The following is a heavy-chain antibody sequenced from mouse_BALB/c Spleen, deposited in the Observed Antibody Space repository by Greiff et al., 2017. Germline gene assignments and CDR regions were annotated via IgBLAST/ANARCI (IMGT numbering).Heavy chain of an antibody. D-gene: IGHD1-1*01. CDR3: TRDYYGSSYKGY. Sequence: EVKVVESGGGLVQPGGSMKLSCVASGFTFSNYWMNWVRQSPEKGLEWVAEIRLKSNNYATHYAESVKGRFTISRDDSKSSVYLQMNNLRAEDTGIYYCTRDYYGSSYKGYWGQGTTLTVSS. V-gene: IGHV6-6*02. CDR2: IRLKSNNYAT. J-gene: IGHJ2*01. CDR1: GFTFSNYW.